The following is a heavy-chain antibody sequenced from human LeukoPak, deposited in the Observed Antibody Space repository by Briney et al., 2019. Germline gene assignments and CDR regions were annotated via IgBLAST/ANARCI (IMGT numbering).Heavy chain of an antibody. V-gene: IGHV4-59*08. CDR2: IYDSGTT. J-gene: IGHJ4*02. CDR3: ARHDKYGSGSYPLGY. CDR1: GGSIRGYY. Sequence: KPSETLSLTCTVSGGSIRGYYWSWIRQTPGKGLEWIAYIYDSGTTNYNPSLKSRVTISVDTSSNEVSLNLGSVTAADTAVYYCARHDKYGSGSYPLGYWGQGTLVTVSS. D-gene: IGHD3-10*01.